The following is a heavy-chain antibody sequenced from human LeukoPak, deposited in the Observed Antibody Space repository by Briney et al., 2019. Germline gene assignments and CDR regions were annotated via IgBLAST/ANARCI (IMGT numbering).Heavy chain of an antibody. CDR3: TIGLAGDWDAFDI. D-gene: IGHD6-19*01. J-gene: IGHJ3*02. CDR2: IHAGSGNT. Sequence: GASVKVSCKTSGYTFTTCAVHWVRQAPGQRLEWMGWIHAGSGNTKYSQKLQGRVAIARDTSASTIYMELTSLRIEDTAVYFCTIGLAGDWDAFDIWGLGTMVTVSS. CDR1: GYTFTTCA. V-gene: IGHV1-3*01.